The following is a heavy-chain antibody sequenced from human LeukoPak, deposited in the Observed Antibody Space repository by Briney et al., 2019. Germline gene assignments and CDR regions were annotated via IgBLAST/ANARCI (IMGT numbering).Heavy chain of an antibody. CDR1: GGSFSGYY. CDR3: ARDPSWYVGKAFDY. J-gene: IGHJ4*02. Sequence: SETLSLTCAVYGGSFSGYYWSWIRQHPGKGLEWIGEINHSGSTNYNPSLKSRVTISVDTSKNQFSLKLSSVTAADTAVYYCARDPSWYVGKAFDYWGQGTLVTVSS. CDR2: INHSGST. V-gene: IGHV4-34*01. D-gene: IGHD6-13*01.